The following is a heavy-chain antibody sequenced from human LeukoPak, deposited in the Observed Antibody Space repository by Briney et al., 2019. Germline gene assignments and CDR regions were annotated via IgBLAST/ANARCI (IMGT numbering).Heavy chain of an antibody. CDR2: ISAYYGNT. D-gene: IGHD4-17*01. CDR3: ARDDVYGDRDFDY. J-gene: IGHJ4*02. Sequence: GASVKVSCKASGYTFTSYGFNWVRQAPGQVFEWMGWISAYYGNTKYAQKLQGRVTMTTDTSTSTAYMELRSLRSDDTAVYYCARDDVYGDRDFDYWGQGTLVTVSS. CDR1: GYTFTSYG. V-gene: IGHV1-18*01.